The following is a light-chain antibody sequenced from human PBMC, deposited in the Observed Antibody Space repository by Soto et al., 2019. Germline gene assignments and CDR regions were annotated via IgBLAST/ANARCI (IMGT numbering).Light chain of an antibody. CDR3: SSYSISTAYL. J-gene: IGLJ1*01. CDR2: EVS. Sequence: QSALTQPASVSGSPGQSITISCTGTSSDVGGYDYVSWYQLHPGKAPKLMVFEVSSRPSGVSYRFSGSKSGNTASLTISGLQAEDEADYFCSSYSISTAYLFGNGTKVTVL. V-gene: IGLV2-14*01. CDR1: SSDVGGYDY.